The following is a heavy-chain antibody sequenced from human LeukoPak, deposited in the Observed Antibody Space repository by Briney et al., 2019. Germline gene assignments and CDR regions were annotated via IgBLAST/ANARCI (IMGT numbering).Heavy chain of an antibody. J-gene: IGHJ3*02. CDR3: AKAPGGSYANAFDI. V-gene: IGHV3-9*01. CDR2: ISWNSGSI. Sequence: GGSLRLSCAASGFTFDDYAMHWVRQAPGKGLEWVSGISWNSGSIGYADSVKGRFTISRDNAKNSLYLQMNSLRAEDTALYYCAKAPGGSYANAFDIWGQGTMVTVSS. CDR1: GFTFDDYA. D-gene: IGHD1-26*01.